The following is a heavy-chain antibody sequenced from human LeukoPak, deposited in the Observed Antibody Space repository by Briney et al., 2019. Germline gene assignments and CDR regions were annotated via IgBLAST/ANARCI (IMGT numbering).Heavy chain of an antibody. CDR1: GGSISSYY. CDR2: NYYSGST. V-gene: IGHV4-59*01. D-gene: IGHD4-17*01. CDR3: ASDYGDYVGAFDI. J-gene: IGHJ3*02. Sequence: PSETLSLTCTVSGGSISSYYWSWIRQPPGKGLEWIGYNYYSGSTNYNPSLKSRVTISVDTSKNQFSLKLSSVTAADTAVYYCASDYGDYVGAFDIWGQGTMVTVSS.